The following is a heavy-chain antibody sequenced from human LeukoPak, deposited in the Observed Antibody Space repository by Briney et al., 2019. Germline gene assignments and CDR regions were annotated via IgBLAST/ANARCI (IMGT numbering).Heavy chain of an antibody. D-gene: IGHD3-10*01. Sequence: GGSLRLSCAASEFTFSSYAMSWVRQAPGKGLEWVSTIIGNGRRTSYADSVKGRFTISRDNSKNTLYLQMNSLSAEDTAVYYCARDRRYYASGSYSGDYWGQGTLVTVSS. CDR2: IIGNGRRT. V-gene: IGHV3-23*01. CDR1: EFTFSSYA. CDR3: ARDRRYYASGSYSGDY. J-gene: IGHJ4*02.